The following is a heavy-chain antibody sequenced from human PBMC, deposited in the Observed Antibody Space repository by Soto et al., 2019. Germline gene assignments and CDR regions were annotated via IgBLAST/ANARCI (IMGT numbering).Heavy chain of an antibody. CDR1: GFTFSTYN. D-gene: IGHD3-22*01. Sequence: EFQLEESGGGLVQPGGCLRLSCAASGFTFSTYNMVWFRQAPGKGLEWLSYIPTTSTPVYYADSVKGRFTISRDNAKNSRYLQMNSLRAEDTAVYYCARYYDSSGPDLWGRGTRVTVSS. CDR2: IPTTSTPV. J-gene: IGHJ2*01. V-gene: IGHV3-48*01. CDR3: ARYYDSSGPDL.